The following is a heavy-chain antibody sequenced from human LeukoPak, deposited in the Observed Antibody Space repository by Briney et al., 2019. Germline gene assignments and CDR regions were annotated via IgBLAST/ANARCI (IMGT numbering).Heavy chain of an antibody. Sequence: GASVKVSCKASGYTFTGYYMHWVRQAPGQGLEWMGWINPNSGGTNYAQKFQGRATMTRDTSISTAYMELSRLRSDDTAVYYCARATKVVTPGLIDYWGQGTLVTVSS. J-gene: IGHJ4*02. CDR2: INPNSGGT. CDR3: ARATKVVTPGLIDY. V-gene: IGHV1-2*02. CDR1: GYTFTGYY. D-gene: IGHD4-23*01.